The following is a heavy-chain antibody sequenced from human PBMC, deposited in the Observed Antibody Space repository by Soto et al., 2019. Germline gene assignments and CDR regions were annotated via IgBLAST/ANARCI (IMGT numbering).Heavy chain of an antibody. D-gene: IGHD6-13*01. J-gene: IGHJ4*02. CDR3: AKDLGAAGAFDY. Sequence: EVQLLESGGALVQPGGSLRLSCAASGFDFSAYAMSWVRQAPGKGLEWVAAVTGRGATTDYADSVKGRFTISRDNSKNELYLQMNSLRTEDTAVYYCAKDLGAAGAFDYWGQGTLGTVSS. V-gene: IGHV3-23*01. CDR2: VTGRGATT. CDR1: GFDFSAYA.